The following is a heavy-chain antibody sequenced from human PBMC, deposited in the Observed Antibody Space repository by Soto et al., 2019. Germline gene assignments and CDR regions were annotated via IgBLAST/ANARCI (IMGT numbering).Heavy chain of an antibody. CDR3: ERARSPYANYYGMDV. CDR2: IHYSGST. Sequence: PSETLSLTCTFSGGSISSDYWSWIRQPPGKGLEWIGYIHYSGSTNYNPSLKSRVTISVDTSKSQFSLKLNPVTAADTAVYYCERARSPYANYYGMDVWGQGTTVT. CDR1: GGSISSDY. V-gene: IGHV4-59*01. D-gene: IGHD2-2*01. J-gene: IGHJ6*02.